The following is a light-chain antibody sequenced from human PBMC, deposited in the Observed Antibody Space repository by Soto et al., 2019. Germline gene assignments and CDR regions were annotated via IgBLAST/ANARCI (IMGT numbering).Light chain of an antibody. CDR3: SSYTSISAYVL. Sequence: QSVLTQPASVSGSPGQSITISCTGTSSDVGGYDYVSWYQQHPGKAPKLMIYDVSNRPLGVSNRFSGSKSGDTASLTISGLQAEDEADYYCSSYTSISAYVLFGGGTKVTVL. V-gene: IGLV2-14*01. CDR2: DVS. J-gene: IGLJ2*01. CDR1: SSDVGGYDY.